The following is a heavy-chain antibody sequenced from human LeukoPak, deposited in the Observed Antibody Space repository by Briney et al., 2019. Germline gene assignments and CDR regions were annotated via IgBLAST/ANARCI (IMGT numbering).Heavy chain of an antibody. J-gene: IGHJ4*02. CDR3: ARALSASPPGRY. Sequence: SETLSLTCAVYGGSFSGYYWSWLRQSPGKGLEWIGEINHSGSTNYNPSLKSRVTISVDTSKNQFSLKLSSVTAADTAVYYCARALSASPPGRYWGQGTLVTVSS. CDR2: INHSGST. CDR1: GGSFSGYY. V-gene: IGHV4-34*01.